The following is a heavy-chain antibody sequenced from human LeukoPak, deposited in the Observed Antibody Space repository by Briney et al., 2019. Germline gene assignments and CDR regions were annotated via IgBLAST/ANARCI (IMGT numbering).Heavy chain of an antibody. CDR1: GYTFTGYY. Sequence: ASVKVSCKASGYTFTGYYMHWVRQAPGQGLEWMGWINPNSGGTNYAQKLQGRVTMTTDTSTSTAYMELRSLRSDDTAVYYCARAAGTLGSPYDYWGQGTLVTVSS. J-gene: IGHJ4*02. CDR3: ARAAGTLGSPYDY. CDR2: INPNSGGT. V-gene: IGHV1-2*02. D-gene: IGHD6-13*01.